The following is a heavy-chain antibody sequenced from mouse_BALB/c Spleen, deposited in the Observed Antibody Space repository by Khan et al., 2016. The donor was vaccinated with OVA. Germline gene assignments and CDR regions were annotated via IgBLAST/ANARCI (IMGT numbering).Heavy chain of an antibody. CDR3: ARAYYGNYREAMDY. D-gene: IGHD2-10*01. CDR1: GFSLTGYG. Sequence: QMQLEESGPGLVAPSQSLSISCTVSGFSLTGYGVNWVRQPPGKGLEWLGMIWGDGSTDYNSALKSRLNLTKDNSKSQVFLKMNSLQTDDTARYYCARAYYGNYREAMDYWGQGTSVTVSS. J-gene: IGHJ4*01. V-gene: IGHV2-6-7*01. CDR2: IWGDGST.